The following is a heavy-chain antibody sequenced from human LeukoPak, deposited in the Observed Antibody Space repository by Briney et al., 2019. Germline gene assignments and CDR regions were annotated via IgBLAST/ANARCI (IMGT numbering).Heavy chain of an antibody. Sequence: KPSETLSLTCTVSGGSISSYYWSWIRQPAGKGLEWVGRIKSKIDGGTAEYAAPVKGRFTISRDDSKNTLYLQMNSLKTEDTAVYYCTTQTPYWGHGTLVTVSS. V-gene: IGHV3-15*01. CDR2: IKSKIDGGTA. J-gene: IGHJ1*01. CDR1: GGSISSYY. CDR3: TTQTPY.